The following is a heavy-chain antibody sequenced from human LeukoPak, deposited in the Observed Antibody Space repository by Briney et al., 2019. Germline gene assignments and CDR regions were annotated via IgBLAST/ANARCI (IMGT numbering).Heavy chain of an antibody. J-gene: IGHJ3*02. Sequence: ASVKVSCKASGYTFTSYDINWVRQATGQGLEWMGIINPSGGSTSYAQKFQGRVTMTRDMSTSTVYMELSSLRSEDTAVYYCAGSTITMVRGVTGAFDIWGQGTMVTVSS. CDR1: GYTFTSYD. CDR2: INPSGGST. CDR3: AGSTITMVRGVTGAFDI. D-gene: IGHD3-10*01. V-gene: IGHV1-46*01.